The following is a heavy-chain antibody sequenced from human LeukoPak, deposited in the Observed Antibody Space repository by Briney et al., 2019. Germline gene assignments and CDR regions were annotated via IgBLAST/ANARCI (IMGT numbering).Heavy chain of an antibody. Sequence: SETLSLTCTVPGGSTSSYSWSWIRQPPGKGLDWIGYIYYSGSTNYNPSLKSRVTISVDTSKNQFSLKLSSVTAADTAVYYCAGQAPTLWFGERTFDYWGQGTLVSVSS. CDR1: GGSTSSYS. V-gene: IGHV4-59*01. J-gene: IGHJ4*02. CDR3: AGQAPTLWFGERTFDY. D-gene: IGHD3-10*01. CDR2: IYYSGST.